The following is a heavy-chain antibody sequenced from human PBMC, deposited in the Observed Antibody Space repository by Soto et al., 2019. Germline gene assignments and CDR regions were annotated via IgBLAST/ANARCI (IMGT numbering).Heavy chain of an antibody. D-gene: IGHD3-16*01. V-gene: IGHV5-51*01. CDR3: ARHLSVYYSRRSKAFDI. Sequence: ESLKISCKGSGYSFTSYWIGWVRQMPGKGLEWMGIIYPGDSDTRYSPSFQGQVTISADKSISTAYLQWSSLKASDTAMYYCARHLSVYYSRRSKAFDIWGQGKMVTVSS. J-gene: IGHJ3*02. CDR2: IYPGDSDT. CDR1: GYSFTSYW.